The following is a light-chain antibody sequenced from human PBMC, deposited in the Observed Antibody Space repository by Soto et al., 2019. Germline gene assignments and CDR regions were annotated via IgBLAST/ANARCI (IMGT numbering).Light chain of an antibody. CDR2: GAS. J-gene: IGKJ5*01. Sequence: EIVMTQSPATLSVSPGGRDRLSCRASQSLSSNLAWYQQKTGQAPRILIYGASTRATDIPDRLSGSGSGTELNLTISRLQSEDFAVYYCQQYNNWPLAFGQGTRLEI. V-gene: IGKV3-15*01. CDR1: QSLSSN. CDR3: QQYNNWPLA.